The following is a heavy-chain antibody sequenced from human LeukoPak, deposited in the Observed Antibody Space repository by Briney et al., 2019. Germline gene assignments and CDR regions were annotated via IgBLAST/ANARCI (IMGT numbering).Heavy chain of an antibody. Sequence: GGSLRLSCAASGFTFRSTYGLHWVRQAPGKGLEWVAVISYDGSDKNYADSVKGRFTISRDNSKNTLYLQMNSLRAEDTAVYYCARNYDSSGYFTRQHDAFDIWGQGTMVTVSS. V-gene: IGHV3-30*03. CDR3: ARNYDSSGYFTRQHDAFDI. J-gene: IGHJ3*02. CDR2: ISYDGSDK. CDR1: GFTFRSTYG. D-gene: IGHD3-22*01.